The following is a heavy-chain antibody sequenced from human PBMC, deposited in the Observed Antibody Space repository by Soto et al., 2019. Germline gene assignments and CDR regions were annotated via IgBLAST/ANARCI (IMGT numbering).Heavy chain of an antibody. CDR3: ARGGRYYGSGIPNWFDP. Sequence: PSETLSLTCAVSGGSLSSGGYSWSWIRQPPGKGLEWIGFIYHSGSTYYNPSLKSRVTISVDRSKNQFSLRLSSMTAADTAMYYCARGGRYYGSGIPNWFDPWGQGTLVTVSS. CDR1: GGSLSSGGYS. D-gene: IGHD3-10*01. CDR2: IYHSGST. J-gene: IGHJ5*02. V-gene: IGHV4-30-2*01.